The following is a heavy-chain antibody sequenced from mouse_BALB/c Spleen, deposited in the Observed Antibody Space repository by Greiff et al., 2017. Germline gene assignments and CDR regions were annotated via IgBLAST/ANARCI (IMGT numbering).Heavy chain of an antibody. CDR2: ISNGGGST. Sequence: EVQLQESGGGLVQPGGSLKLSCAASGFTFSSFTMSWVRQNPEKRLEWVAYISNGGGSTYYPDTVKGRFHISRDNAKNTLYLQMRSLKSEDTAMYYCARHDRDSYFDYWGQGTTLTVAA. D-gene: IGHD3-3*01. V-gene: IGHV5-12-2*01. CDR1: GFTFSSFT. CDR3: ARHDRDSYFDY. J-gene: IGHJ2*01.